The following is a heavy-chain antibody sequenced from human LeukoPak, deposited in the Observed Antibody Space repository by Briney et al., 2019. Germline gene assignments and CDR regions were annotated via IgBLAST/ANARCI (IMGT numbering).Heavy chain of an antibody. Sequence: GSLRLSCAASGFTFRSCAIYWVRQAPGKGLEGVSGISGCGGDTYFADSVKGRLTISRDNSKNAVFLQMDSLRAEDTAVYYCAKTTAGYSSGRYPGWPIDYWGQGTLVTVSS. V-gene: IGHV3-23*01. CDR3: AKTTAGYSSGRYPGWPIDY. CDR2: ISGCGGDT. CDR1: GFTFRSCA. J-gene: IGHJ4*02. D-gene: IGHD6-19*01.